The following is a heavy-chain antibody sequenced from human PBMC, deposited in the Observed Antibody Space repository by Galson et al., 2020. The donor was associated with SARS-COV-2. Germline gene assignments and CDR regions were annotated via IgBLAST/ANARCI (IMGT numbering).Heavy chain of an antibody. CDR1: GFTFSRFG. J-gene: IGHJ4*02. V-gene: IGHV3-30*18. Sequence: GESLKISCAASGFTFSRFGMHWFRLAPGKGLQWVAAVTDDGRNKYYGDAVKGRFSISRDNSKNTLYLQMNSLRGDDTAVYYCANNEFGDNYWGRGTLVTVSS. CDR2: VTDDGRNK. D-gene: IGHD3-10*01. CDR3: ANNEFGDNY.